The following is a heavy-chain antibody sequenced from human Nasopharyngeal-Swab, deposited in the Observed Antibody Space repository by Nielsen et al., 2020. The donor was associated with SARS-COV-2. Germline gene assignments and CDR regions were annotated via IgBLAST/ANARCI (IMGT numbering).Heavy chain of an antibody. Sequence: GESLKISCAASGFTFSSYAMSWVRQAPGKGLEWVAVIWYDGSNKYYADSVKGRFTISRDNSKNTLYLQMNSLRAEDTAVYYCARVVSGSSWTFDYWGQGTLVTVSS. V-gene: IGHV3-33*08. J-gene: IGHJ4*02. CDR1: GFTFSSYA. CDR2: IWYDGSNK. CDR3: ARVVSGSSWTFDY. D-gene: IGHD6-13*01.